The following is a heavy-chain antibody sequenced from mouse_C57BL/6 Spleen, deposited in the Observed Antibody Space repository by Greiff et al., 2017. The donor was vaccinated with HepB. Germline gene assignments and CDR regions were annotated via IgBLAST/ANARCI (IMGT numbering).Heavy chain of an antibody. CDR3: TRRDPFYYGSTQFAY. D-gene: IGHD1-1*01. V-gene: IGHV1-15*01. J-gene: IGHJ3*01. CDR1: GYTFTDYE. CDR2: IDPETGGT. Sequence: QVQLQQSGAELVRPGASVTLSCKASGYTFTDYEMHWVKQTPVHGLEWIGAIDPETGGTAYNQKFKGKAILTADKSSSTAYMELRSLTSEDSAVYYCTRRDPFYYGSTQFAYWGQGTLVTVSA.